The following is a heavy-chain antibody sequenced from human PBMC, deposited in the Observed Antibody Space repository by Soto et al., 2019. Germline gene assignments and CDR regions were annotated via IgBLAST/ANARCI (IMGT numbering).Heavy chain of an antibody. D-gene: IGHD2-15*01. CDR1: GGTFSSYA. V-gene: IGHV1-69*01. CDR2: IIPIFGTA. CDR3: QGSPGGSSSVEIHCYYCYGIEV. J-gene: IGHJ6*01. Sequence: QVQLVQSGAEVKKPGSSVKVSCKAPGGTFSSYAISWVRQAPGQGLEWMGGIIPIFGTAKYAQKFQGRVTITADESPSTGYMQMMRLRPGDTVLDACQGSPGGSSSVEIHCYYCYGIEVWGPGTRV.